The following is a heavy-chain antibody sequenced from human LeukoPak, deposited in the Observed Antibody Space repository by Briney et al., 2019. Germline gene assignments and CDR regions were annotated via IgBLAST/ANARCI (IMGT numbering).Heavy chain of an antibody. CDR3: AKSLEPWSFDY. J-gene: IGHJ4*02. D-gene: IGHD1-1*01. CDR2: ISSSSSYI. CDR1: GFTFSSYS. V-gene: IGHV3-21*04. Sequence: GGSLRLSCAASGFTFSSYSMNWVRQAPGKGLEWVSSISSSSSYIYYADSVKGRFTISRDNSKNTLYLQMNSLRAEDTAVYYCAKSLEPWSFDYWGQGTLVTVSS.